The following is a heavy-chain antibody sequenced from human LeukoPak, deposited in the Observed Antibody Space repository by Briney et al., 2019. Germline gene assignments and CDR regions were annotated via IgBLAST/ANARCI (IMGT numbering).Heavy chain of an antibody. CDR2: IHHTGDT. CDR3: ARLTSINSRSPSDS. D-gene: IGHD4/OR15-4a*01. V-gene: IGHV4-59*13. CDR1: GDSITGYY. Sequence: PSETLSLTCTVSGDSITGYYWSWLRQSPGKGLEWLGYIHHTGDTNYNPSLNSRVIFSLDTSRKQFSLKLSSVTAADTAVYYCARLTSINSRSPSDSWGQGALVTVSS. J-gene: IGHJ4*02.